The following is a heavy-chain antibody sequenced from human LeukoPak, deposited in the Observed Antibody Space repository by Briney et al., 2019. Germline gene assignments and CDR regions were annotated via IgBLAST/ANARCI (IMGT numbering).Heavy chain of an antibody. CDR3: ARRYDYVWRYLSG. V-gene: IGHV4-39*01. CDR1: GGSISGSSYY. J-gene: IGHJ4*02. D-gene: IGHD3-16*01. Sequence: SETLSLTCTVSGGSISGSSYYWGWIRQPPGKGLEWIGSIYYSGSTYYNPSLKSRVTIPVDTSKNQFSLKLSSVTAADTAVYYCARRYDYVWRYLSGWGQGTLVTVSS. CDR2: IYYSGST.